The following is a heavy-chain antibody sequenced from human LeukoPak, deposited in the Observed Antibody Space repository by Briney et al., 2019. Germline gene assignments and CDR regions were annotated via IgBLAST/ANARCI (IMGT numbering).Heavy chain of an antibody. D-gene: IGHD2-8*01. CDR1: GFTFSSYE. CDR3: ARDGTPIVLMVYAYYYYYMDV. J-gene: IGHJ6*03. V-gene: IGHV3-48*03. Sequence: GGSLRLSCVGSGFTFSSYEMNWVRQAPGKGLEWLSYIGSSDSTTHYADSVKGRFTISRDNAKNSLYLQMNSLRVEDTAVYYCARDGTPIVLMVYAYYYYYMDVWGKGTTVTVSS. CDR2: IGSSDSTT.